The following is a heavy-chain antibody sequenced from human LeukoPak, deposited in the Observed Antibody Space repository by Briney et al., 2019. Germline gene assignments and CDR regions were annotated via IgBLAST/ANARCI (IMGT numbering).Heavy chain of an antibody. D-gene: IGHD3-22*01. Sequence: GGSLRLSCAASGFTFSSYEMNWVRQAPGEGLEWVSYISSSGSTIYYADSVKGRFTISRDNAKNSLYLQMNSLRAEDTAVYYCARGGTHYYDSSGYVREVGAFDIWGQGTMVTVSS. CDR1: GFTFSSYE. CDR3: ARGGTHYYDSSGYVREVGAFDI. CDR2: ISSSGSTI. V-gene: IGHV3-48*03. J-gene: IGHJ3*02.